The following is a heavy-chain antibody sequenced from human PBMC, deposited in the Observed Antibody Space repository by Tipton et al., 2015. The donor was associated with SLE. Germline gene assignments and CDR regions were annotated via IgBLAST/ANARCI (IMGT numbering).Heavy chain of an antibody. D-gene: IGHD1-26*01. CDR3: ARLRAGASYYFDY. V-gene: IGHV4-39*07. CDR1: GGSIDIRSYN. CDR2: ISYGGTT. J-gene: IGHJ4*02. Sequence: TLSLTCTVSGGSIDIRSYNWGWIRQPPGKGLEWIGSISYGGTTYYKSSLTSRITISVDTSKNQFSLKLTSVTAADTAVYYCARLRAGASYYFDYWGQGTLVTVSS.